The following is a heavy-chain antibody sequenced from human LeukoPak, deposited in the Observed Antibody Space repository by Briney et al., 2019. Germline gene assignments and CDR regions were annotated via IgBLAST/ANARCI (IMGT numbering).Heavy chain of an antibody. V-gene: IGHV1-8*01. Sequence: GASVKVSCKASGYTFTSYDINWVRQATGQGLEWMGWMNPNSGNTGYAQKFQGRVTMTRNTSISTAYMELSSLRPEDTAVYYCARSNRLRHCSGGSCYSFGYWGQGTLVTVSS. CDR2: MNPNSGNT. D-gene: IGHD2-15*01. CDR3: ARSNRLRHCSGGSCYSFGY. J-gene: IGHJ4*02. CDR1: GYTFTSYD.